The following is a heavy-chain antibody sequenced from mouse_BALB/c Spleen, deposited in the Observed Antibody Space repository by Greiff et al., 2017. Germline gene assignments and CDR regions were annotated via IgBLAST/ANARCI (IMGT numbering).Heavy chain of an antibody. CDR1: GYSFTDYN. D-gene: IGHD1-1*01. V-gene: IGHV1S135*01. J-gene: IGHJ3*01. CDR3: ARSGYYGSSPAWFAY. CDR2: IDPYNGGT. Sequence: VQLQQSGPELEKPGASVKISCKASGYSFTDYNMYWVKQSHGKSLEWIGYIDPYNGGTSYNQKFKGKATLTVDKSSSTAFMHLNSLTSEDSAVYYCARSGYYGSSPAWFAYWGQGTLVTVSA.